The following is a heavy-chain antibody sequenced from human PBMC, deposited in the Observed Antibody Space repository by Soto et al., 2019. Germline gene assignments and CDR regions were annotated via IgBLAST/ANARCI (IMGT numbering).Heavy chain of an antibody. CDR2: INTDGSVA. CDR3: VMDVQSWRFAS. V-gene: IGHV3-74*01. CDR1: GLTFRSYW. D-gene: IGHD2-2*03. Sequence: EVQLVESGGGLVQPGESLRLSCAASGLTFRSYWMHWVRQAPGKGLVWVSRINTDGSVARYVDSVKGRFTISRDNDKNTLYLHMNSLRAEDTAVYYFVMDVQSWRFASWGQGTLVTVSS. J-gene: IGHJ4*02.